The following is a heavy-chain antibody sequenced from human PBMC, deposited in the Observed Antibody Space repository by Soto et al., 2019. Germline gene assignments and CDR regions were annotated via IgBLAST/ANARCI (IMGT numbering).Heavy chain of an antibody. CDR2: VYYSGST. D-gene: IGHD6-13*01. V-gene: IGHV4-61*01. Sequence: QVQLQESGPGLVRPSETLSLTCTVSGSSVSSGSYYWSWIRQPPGKGLEWIGYVYYSGSTNYNPSLKSRVTISVDTSKNQFSLRLSSVTAADTAVYYCAREYKSGWYPWGQGTLVTVSS. CDR3: AREYKSGWYP. CDR1: GSSVSSGSYY. J-gene: IGHJ5*02.